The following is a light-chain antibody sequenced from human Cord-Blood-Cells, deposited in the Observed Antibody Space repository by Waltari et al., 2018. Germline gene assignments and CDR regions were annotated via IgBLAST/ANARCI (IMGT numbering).Light chain of an antibody. CDR3: NSRDSSGNHWV. Sequence: QKPGNAPVLVIYGKNNRPSGIPDRFSGSSPGSTASLTITGAQAEEEADYYCNSRDSSGNHWVFGGGTKLTVL. J-gene: IGLJ3*02. CDR2: GKN. V-gene: IGLV3-19*01.